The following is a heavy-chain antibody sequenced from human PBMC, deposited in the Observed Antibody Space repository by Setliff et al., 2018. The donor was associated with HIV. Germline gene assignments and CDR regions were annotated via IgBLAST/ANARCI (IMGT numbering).Heavy chain of an antibody. D-gene: IGHD3-10*01. J-gene: IGHJ6*03. V-gene: IGHV4-59*01. Sequence: SETLSLTCTVSGGSINSYYWSWTRQPPGKRLEWIGYIHNSGSTNYNPSLKSRVTMSVDTSNNQFSLKLTSVTAADTAVYYCARRGPYGSGSYGRYYDYYYMDVWGKGTTVTVSS. CDR1: GGSINSYY. CDR2: IHNSGST. CDR3: ARRGPYGSGSYGRYYDYYYMDV.